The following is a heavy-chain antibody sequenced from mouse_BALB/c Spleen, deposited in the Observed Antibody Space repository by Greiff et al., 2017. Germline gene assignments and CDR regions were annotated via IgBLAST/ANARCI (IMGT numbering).Heavy chain of an antibody. CDR2: ISYSGST. Sequence: EVKLQESGPGLVKPSQSLSLTCTVTGYSITSDYAWNWIRQFPGNKLEWMGYISYSGSTSYNPSLKSRISITRDTSKNQFFLQLNSVTTEDTATYYCARRVGGYAMDYWGQGTSVTVSS. CDR1: GYSITSDYA. CDR3: ARRVGGYAMDY. D-gene: IGHD1-3*01. J-gene: IGHJ4*01. V-gene: IGHV3-2*02.